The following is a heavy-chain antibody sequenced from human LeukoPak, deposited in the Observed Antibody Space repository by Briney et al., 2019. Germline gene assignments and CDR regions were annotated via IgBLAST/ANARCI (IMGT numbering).Heavy chain of an antibody. J-gene: IGHJ4*02. V-gene: IGHV4-34*01. CDR3: ARGLVGATNKTFDY. CDR1: GGSFSGYY. CDR2: INHSGST. D-gene: IGHD1-26*01. Sequence: SETLSLTCAVYGGSFSGYYWSWVRQPPGKGLEWVGEINHSGSTNYNPSLKSRVTVSVDTSKNQFSLKLSSVTAADTAVYYCARGLVGATNKTFDYWGQGTLVTVSS.